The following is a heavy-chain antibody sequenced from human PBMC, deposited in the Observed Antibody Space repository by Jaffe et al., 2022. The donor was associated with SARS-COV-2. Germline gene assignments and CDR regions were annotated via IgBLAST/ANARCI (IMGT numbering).Heavy chain of an antibody. J-gene: IGHJ5*02. CDR3: ARHGVDYYDSSGYYLNWFDP. CDR1: GYSFTSYW. V-gene: IGHV5-51*01. CDR2: IYPGDSDT. D-gene: IGHD3-22*01. Sequence: EVQLVQSGAEVKKPGESLKISCKGSGYSFTSYWIGWVRQMPGKGLEWMGIIYPGDSDTRYSPSFQGQVTISADKSISTAYLQWSSLKASDTAMYYCARHGVDYYDSSGYYLNWFDPWGQGTLVTVSS.